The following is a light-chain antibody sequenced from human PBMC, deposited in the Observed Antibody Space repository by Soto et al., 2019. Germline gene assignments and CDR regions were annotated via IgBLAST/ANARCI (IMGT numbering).Light chain of an antibody. CDR1: QTVYNN. Sequence: EIVMTQSPATLSVSPGERATLSCRASQTVYNNLAWYQQKPGQAPRLLIYGASTRATSIPARFSGSGSGTEFTLTISSLQSEDFAVYYCQQHGNWPLTFGGGTKVEIK. CDR3: QQHGNWPLT. V-gene: IGKV3-15*01. J-gene: IGKJ4*01. CDR2: GAS.